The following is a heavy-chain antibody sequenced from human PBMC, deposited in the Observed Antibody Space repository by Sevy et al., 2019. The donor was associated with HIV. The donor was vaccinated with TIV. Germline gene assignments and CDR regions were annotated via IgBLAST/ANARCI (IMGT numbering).Heavy chain of an antibody. CDR3: ARSRDPRGGGAFDI. CDR2: IYTSGST. J-gene: IGHJ3*02. D-gene: IGHD3-10*01. Sequence: SETLSLTCTVSGGSISSGSYYWSWIRQPAGKGLEWIGRIYTSGSTNYNPSLKSRVTMSVDTSKNQFSLKLSSVTAADTGGYYCARSRDPRGGGAFDIWGQGTMVTVSS. CDR1: GGSISSGSYY. V-gene: IGHV4-61*02.